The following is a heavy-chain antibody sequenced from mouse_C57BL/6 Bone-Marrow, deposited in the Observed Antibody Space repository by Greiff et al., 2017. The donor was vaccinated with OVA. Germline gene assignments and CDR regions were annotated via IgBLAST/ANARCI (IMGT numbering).Heavy chain of an antibody. V-gene: IGHV1-5*01. D-gene: IGHD1-1*01. CDR1: GYTFTSYW. J-gene: IGHJ1*03. CDR2: IYPGNSDT. Sequence: EVQLQQSGTVLARPGASVKMSCKTSGYTFTSYWMHWVKQRPGQGLEWIGAIYPGNSDTSYNQKFKGKAKLTAVTSASTAYMELSSLTNEDSAVYYCTRSPYYYGSSYDWYFDVWGTGTTVTVSS. CDR3: TRSPYYYGSSYDWYFDV.